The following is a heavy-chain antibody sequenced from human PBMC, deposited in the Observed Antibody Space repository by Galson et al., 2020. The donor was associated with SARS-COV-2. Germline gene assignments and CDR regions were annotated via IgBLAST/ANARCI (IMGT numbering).Heavy chain of an antibody. CDR1: GDSVSTNSGA. V-gene: IGHV6-1*01. Sequence: ETSETLSLTCAISGDSVSTNSGAWNWIRQSPSRGLKWLGRTYYRSKWYNDYAISVKSRIVIDPDTSKNQFSLQLKSVTPEDTAVYYCASGASTFDIWGQGTMVTVSS. CDR2: TYYRSKWYN. D-gene: IGHD3-16*01. CDR3: ASGASTFDI. J-gene: IGHJ3*02.